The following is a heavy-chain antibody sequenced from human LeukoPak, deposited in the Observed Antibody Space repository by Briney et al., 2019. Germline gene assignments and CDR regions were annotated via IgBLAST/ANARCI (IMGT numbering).Heavy chain of an antibody. Sequence: GASVKVSCRASGYTFSSYGINWVRQAPGQGREWMGWINSYNGNTNYAQKFQDRVTLTTDTSTSTAYMELRSLRSDDTAIYYCARDRLSHISLGCWGQGSLVTVSS. CDR1: GYTFSSYG. CDR3: ARDRLSHISLGC. V-gene: IGHV1-18*01. CDR2: INSYNGNT. J-gene: IGHJ4*02.